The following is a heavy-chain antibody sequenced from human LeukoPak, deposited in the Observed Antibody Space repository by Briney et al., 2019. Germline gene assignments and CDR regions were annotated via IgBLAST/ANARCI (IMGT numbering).Heavy chain of an antibody. V-gene: IGHV1-2*02. CDR3: ARDNGDYGDFDY. CDR2: INPNSGGT. D-gene: IGHD4-17*01. J-gene: IGHJ4*02. Sequence: ASVKVSCKASGYTFTGYYMHWVRQAPGQGLEWMGWINPNSGGTNYAQKFQGRVTMTRDTSIGTAYMELSRLRSDDTAVYYCARDNGDYGDFDYWDQGTLVTVSS. CDR1: GYTFTGYY.